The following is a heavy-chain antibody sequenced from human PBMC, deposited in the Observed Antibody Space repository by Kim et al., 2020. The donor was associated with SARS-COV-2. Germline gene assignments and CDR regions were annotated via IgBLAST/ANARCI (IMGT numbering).Heavy chain of an antibody. V-gene: IGHV4-59*01. CDR1: GGSISGFY. D-gene: IGHD3-10*01. CDR3: ARGGVGYYGSGSLQPMDV. Sequence: SETLSLTCTVSGGSISGFYWSWIRQPPGKGLEWIGYIYYSGSTNYNPSLKSRVIISIDTSKNHFSLKVSSVTAADTAGYYCARGGVGYYGSGSLQPMDVWGQGATVTVSS. CDR2: IYYSGST. J-gene: IGHJ6*02.